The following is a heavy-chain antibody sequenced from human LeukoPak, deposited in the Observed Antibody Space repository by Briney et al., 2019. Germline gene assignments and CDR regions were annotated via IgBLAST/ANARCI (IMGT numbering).Heavy chain of an antibody. J-gene: IGHJ4*02. CDR1: GGSISSYY. Sequence: PSETLSLTCTVSGGSISSYYWSWIRQPPGKGLEWIGYIYYSGSTNYNPPLKSRVTISVDTSKNQFSLKLSSVTAADTAVYYCARDPPRGVGATVYWGQGTLVTVSS. V-gene: IGHV4-59*01. CDR3: ARDPPRGVGATVY. CDR2: IYYSGST. D-gene: IGHD1-26*01.